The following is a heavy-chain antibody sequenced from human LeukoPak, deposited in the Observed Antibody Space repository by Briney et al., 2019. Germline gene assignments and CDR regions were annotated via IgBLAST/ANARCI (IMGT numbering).Heavy chain of an antibody. J-gene: IGHJ6*02. D-gene: IGHD1-20*01. CDR1: GDSTGEYY. CDR3: AREASAYNWNRGYYGMDV. CDR2: IYKSGSS. Sequence: SETLSLSCAVSGDSTGEYYSSWVRQPPGKGLEWIGYIYKSGSSSYNPSLKSRVTMSVDASKNKFSLRLTSVTAEDTAVYYCAREASAYNWNRGYYGMDVWGQGTTVTVSS. V-gene: IGHV4-59*01.